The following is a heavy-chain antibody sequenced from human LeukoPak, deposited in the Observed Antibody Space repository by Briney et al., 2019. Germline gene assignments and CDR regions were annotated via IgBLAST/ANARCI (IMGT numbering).Heavy chain of an antibody. J-gene: IGHJ4*02. V-gene: IGHV3-53*01. CDR2: IYSGGST. CDR1: GFTVSSNY. D-gene: IGHD1-26*01. CDR3: ARSPGRWELSRFDY. Sequence: GGSLRLSCAASGFTVSSNYMSWVRQAPGKGLEWVSVIYSGGSTYYADSVKGRFTISRDNSKNTLYLQMNSLRAEDTAVYYCARSPGRWELSRFDYWGQGTLVTVSS.